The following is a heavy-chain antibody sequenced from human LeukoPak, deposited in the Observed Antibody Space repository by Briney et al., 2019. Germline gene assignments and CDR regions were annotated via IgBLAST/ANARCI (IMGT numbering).Heavy chain of an antibody. D-gene: IGHD3-10*01. Sequence: ASVKVSCKASGYTFTGYYMHWVRQAPGQGLEWMGWINPNSGGINYAQKFQGRVTMTRDTSISTAYMELSRLRSDDTAVYYCARGDYYGSGSYSSHYFDYWGQGTLVTVSS. CDR2: INPNSGGI. V-gene: IGHV1-2*02. J-gene: IGHJ4*02. CDR1: GYTFTGYY. CDR3: ARGDYYGSGSYSSHYFDY.